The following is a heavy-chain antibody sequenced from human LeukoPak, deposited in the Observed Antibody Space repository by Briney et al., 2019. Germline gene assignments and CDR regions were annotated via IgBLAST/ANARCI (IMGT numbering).Heavy chain of an antibody. CDR3: AGERDGYTHALVY. J-gene: IGHJ4*02. CDR2: IIPILGIA. V-gene: IGHV1-69*04. Sequence: GASVTVSCKASGGTFSSYAISWVRQAPGQGLEWMGRIIPILGIANYAQKFQGRVTITADKSTSTAYMELSSLRSEDTAVYYFAGERDGYTHALVYWGQGTLVTVSS. CDR1: GGTFSSYA. D-gene: IGHD5-24*01.